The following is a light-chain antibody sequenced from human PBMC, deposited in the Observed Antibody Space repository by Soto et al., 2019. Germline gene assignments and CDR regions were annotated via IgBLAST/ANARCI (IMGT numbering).Light chain of an antibody. V-gene: IGKV3-20*01. Sequence: EIVLTQSPGTLSMSPGERATLSCRASQSLSSNSLAWYQQKPGQAPRLLISGASSRAADIPDRFSGSGSGTDFTLTINRLEPEDFAVYYCQQYDSSPRTFGQGTKVEIK. J-gene: IGKJ1*01. CDR2: GAS. CDR3: QQYDSSPRT. CDR1: QSLSSNS.